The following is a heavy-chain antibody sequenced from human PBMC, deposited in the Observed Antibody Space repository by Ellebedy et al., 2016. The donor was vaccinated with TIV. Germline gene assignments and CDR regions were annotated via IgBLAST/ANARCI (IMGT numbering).Heavy chain of an antibody. CDR3: VKGGRGGFDP. V-gene: IGHV3-64D*06. Sequence: GESLKISCSASGFTFDSYAMHWLRQAPGKGLEYVSAISSNGGSTSYADSVKGRFTISRDNSKNTLYLQMSSLRAEDTAVYYCVKGGRGGFDPWGQGTLVTVSS. CDR1: GFTFDSYA. D-gene: IGHD1-26*01. CDR2: ISSNGGST. J-gene: IGHJ5*02.